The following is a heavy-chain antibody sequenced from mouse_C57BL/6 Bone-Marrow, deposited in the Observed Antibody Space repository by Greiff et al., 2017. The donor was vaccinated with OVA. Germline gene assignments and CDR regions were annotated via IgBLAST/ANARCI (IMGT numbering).Heavy chain of an antibody. CDR1: GFTFNTYA. CDR2: IRSKSSNYAS. V-gene: IGHV10-3*01. D-gene: IGHD3-1*01. CDR3: ERDRGEYFDV. Sequence: EVKLQESGGGLVQPKGSLKLSCAASGFTFNTYAMHWVRQAPGQGLEWVARIRSKSSNYASYYADSVKDRFTIPRDASQSMLYLQMNNLKTEDTAVCYCERDRGEYFDVWGTGTTVTVSS. J-gene: IGHJ1*03.